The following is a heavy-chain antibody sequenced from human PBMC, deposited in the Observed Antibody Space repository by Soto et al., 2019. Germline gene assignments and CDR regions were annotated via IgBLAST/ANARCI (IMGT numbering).Heavy chain of an antibody. J-gene: IGHJ4*01. CDR1: GFSMSGYS. CDR2: ITVVTGNT. V-gene: IGHV3-48*02. D-gene: IGHD2-21*01. CDR3: VRDRDLGGDMAHGDF. Sequence: PGGSLRLSCEASGFSMSGYSMCWVRQSAGKGLEWLAYITVVTGNTRYADSVKGRFTISADRGRNSVFLQLNSLRDEDTAVYYCVRDRDLGGDMAHGDFWGQGTLVTSP.